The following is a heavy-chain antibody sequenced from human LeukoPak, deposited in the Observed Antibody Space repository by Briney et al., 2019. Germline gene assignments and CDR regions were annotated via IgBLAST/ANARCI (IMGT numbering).Heavy chain of an antibody. CDR2: IRYDGSNK. CDR3: AKNPPRAAGGSEPDY. V-gene: IGHV3-30*02. Sequence: GGSLRLSCAGSGFTFSSYGMHWVRQAPGKGLEWVAFIRYDGSNKYYADSVKGRFTISRDNSKNTLYLQMNSLRAEDTAVYYCAKNPPRAAGGSEPDYWGQGTLVTVSS. CDR1: GFTFSSYG. D-gene: IGHD1-14*01. J-gene: IGHJ4*02.